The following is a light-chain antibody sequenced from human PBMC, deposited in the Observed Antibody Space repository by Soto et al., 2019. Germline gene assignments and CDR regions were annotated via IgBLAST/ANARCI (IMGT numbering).Light chain of an antibody. V-gene: IGLV2-14*01. J-gene: IGLJ2*01. CDR1: SSDVGGYNY. CDR3: SSYTSSSTVV. CDR2: DVS. Sequence: QSALTLPASVSGSPGQSITISCTGTSSDVGGYNYVSWYQQHPGKAPKLMNYDVSNRPSGVSNRFSGSKSGNTASLTISGLQAEDEADYYCSSYTSSSTVVFGGGTKLTVL.